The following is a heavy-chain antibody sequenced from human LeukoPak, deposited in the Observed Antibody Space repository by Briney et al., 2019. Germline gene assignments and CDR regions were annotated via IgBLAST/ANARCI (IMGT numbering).Heavy chain of an antibody. CDR3: ARDDSGMILPAAMIGGFDY. V-gene: IGHV3-21*01. CDR2: ISSSSSYI. Sequence: GGSLRLSCAASGFTFSSYSMNWVRQAPGKGLEWVSSISSSSSYIYYADSVKGRFTISRDNAKNSLYLQVNSLRAEDTAVYYCARDDSGMILPAAMIGGFDYWGQGTLVTVSS. CDR1: GFTFSSYS. J-gene: IGHJ4*02. D-gene: IGHD2-2*01.